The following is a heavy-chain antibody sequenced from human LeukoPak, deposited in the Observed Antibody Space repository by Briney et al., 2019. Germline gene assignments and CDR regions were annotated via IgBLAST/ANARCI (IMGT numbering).Heavy chain of an antibody. CDR2: INHSGST. V-gene: IGHV4-34*01. J-gene: IGHJ4*02. Sequence: SETLSLTCAVYGGSFSGYYWSWIRQPPEKGLEWIGEINHSGSTNYNPSLKSRVTISVDTSKNQFSLKLSSVTAADTAVYYCARCHYDFWSGYYSDYWDQGTLVTVSS. CDR1: GGSFSGYY. D-gene: IGHD3-3*01. CDR3: ARCHYDFWSGYYSDY.